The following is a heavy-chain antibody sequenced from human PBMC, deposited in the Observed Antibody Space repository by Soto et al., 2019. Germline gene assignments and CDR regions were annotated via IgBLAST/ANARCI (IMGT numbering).Heavy chain of an antibody. Sequence: QVQLVQSGAEVKKPGSSVKVSCKASGGTFSSYAISWVRQAPGQGLEWMGGIIPIFGTANYAQKFQGRVTXTXDXXRSTAYMERSSLRSEDTAVYYWARGGGYDYRYFDYWGQGTLVTVSS. D-gene: IGHD5-12*01. CDR1: GGTFSSYA. V-gene: IGHV1-69*05. J-gene: IGHJ4*02. CDR3: ARGGGYDYRYFDY. CDR2: IIPIFGTA.